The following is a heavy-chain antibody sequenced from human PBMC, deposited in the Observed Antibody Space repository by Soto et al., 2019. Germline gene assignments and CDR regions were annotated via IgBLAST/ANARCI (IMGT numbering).Heavy chain of an antibody. V-gene: IGHV2-5*02. CDR3: AHIHTSGWDNFDD. CDR1: GFSLSTSGVA. Sequence: QITLKESGPTLVKPTQTLTLTCTFSGFSLSTSGVAVGWIRQPPGKALEWLALIYWDDDKRSSPSLKSRPTITQDTSTNQVGLTRTNMGPVETASYYCAHIHTSGWDNFDDWGQGTLLTGSS. CDR2: IYWDDDK. J-gene: IGHJ4*02. D-gene: IGHD6-19*01.